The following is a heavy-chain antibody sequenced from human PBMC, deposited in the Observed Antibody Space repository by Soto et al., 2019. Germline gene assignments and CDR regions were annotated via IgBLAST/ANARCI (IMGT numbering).Heavy chain of an antibody. CDR2: INAGNGNT. Sequence: ASVKVSCKASGYTFTNSAMHWVRQAPGQRLEWMGWINAGNGNTRYSQKFQGRVTITRDTSASTAYMELSSLRSEDTAVYYCARGPYKAISSYYDSGLDVWGRGTTVTSP. CDR3: ARGPYKAISSYYDSGLDV. CDR1: GYTFTNSA. J-gene: IGHJ6*02. D-gene: IGHD1-1*01. V-gene: IGHV1-3*01.